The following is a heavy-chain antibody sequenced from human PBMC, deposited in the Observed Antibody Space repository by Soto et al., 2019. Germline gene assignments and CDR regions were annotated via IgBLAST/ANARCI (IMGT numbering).Heavy chain of an antibody. V-gene: IGHV1-2*02. CDR1: GYTFTGYY. Sequence: ASMKVSCKASGYTFTGYYMHWVRQAPGQGLEWMGWINPNSGGTNYAQKFQGRVTMTRDTSISTAYMELSRLRSDDTAVYYCARVREGKYDILTGYLPIFDYWGQGTLVTVSS. J-gene: IGHJ4*02. D-gene: IGHD3-9*01. CDR2: INPNSGGT. CDR3: ARVREGKYDILTGYLPIFDY.